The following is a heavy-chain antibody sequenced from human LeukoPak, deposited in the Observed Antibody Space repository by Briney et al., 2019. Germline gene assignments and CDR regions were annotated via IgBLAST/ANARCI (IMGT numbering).Heavy chain of an antibody. CDR3: AKDQGIGTTRYYYYGMDV. J-gene: IGHJ6*02. CDR1: GFTFSSYG. CDR2: ISYDGSNK. Sequence: PGGSLRLSCAASGFTFSSYGMHWVRQAPGKGLEWVAVISYDGSNKYYADSVKGRFTISRDNSKNTLYLQMNSLRAEDTAVYYCAKDQGIGTTRYYYYGMDVWGQGTTVTVSS. V-gene: IGHV3-30*18. D-gene: IGHD4-17*01.